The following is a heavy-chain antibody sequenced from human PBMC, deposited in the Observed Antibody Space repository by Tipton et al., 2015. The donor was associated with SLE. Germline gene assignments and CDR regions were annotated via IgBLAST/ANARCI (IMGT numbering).Heavy chain of an antibody. J-gene: IGHJ3*01. D-gene: IGHD1-14*01. V-gene: IGHV4-59*08. CDR2: VSYSGVT. CDR1: DDSITTDY. Sequence: TLSLTCTVSDDSITTDYWTWIRQPPGKGLEYIGYVSYSGVTNSNPSLQSRVTMSIDASRTQFSLNLTSVTASDTAVYYCARHISISYDVFDVWSQGTMVTVSS. CDR3: ARHISISYDVFDV.